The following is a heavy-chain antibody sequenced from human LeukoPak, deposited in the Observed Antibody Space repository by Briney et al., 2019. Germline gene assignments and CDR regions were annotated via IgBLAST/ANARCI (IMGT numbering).Heavy chain of an antibody. CDR3: ARVHSILWWYGMDV. Sequence: AGGSLRLSCAASGFTFSDYYMSWIRQAPRKGLEWVSYISSSGSTIYYADSVKGRFTISRDNAKNSLYLQMNSLRAEDTAVYYCARVHSILWWYGMDVWGQGTTVTVSS. CDR2: ISSSGSTI. J-gene: IGHJ6*02. D-gene: IGHD2-21*01. V-gene: IGHV3-11*01. CDR1: GFTFSDYY.